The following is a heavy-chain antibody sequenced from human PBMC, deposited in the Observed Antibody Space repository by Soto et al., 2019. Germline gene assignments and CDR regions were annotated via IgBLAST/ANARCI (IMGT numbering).Heavy chain of an antibody. D-gene: IGHD3-10*01. V-gene: IGHV4-59*08. Sequence: SETLSLTCTVSGGSISSYYWSWIRQPPGKGLEWIGYIYYSGSTNYNPSLKSRVTISVDTSKNQFSLKMSSVTAADTAVYYCARQIYYGSGSYYYMDVWGKGTTVTVSS. CDR3: ARQIYYGSGSYYYMDV. CDR1: GGSISSYY. CDR2: IYYSGST. J-gene: IGHJ6*03.